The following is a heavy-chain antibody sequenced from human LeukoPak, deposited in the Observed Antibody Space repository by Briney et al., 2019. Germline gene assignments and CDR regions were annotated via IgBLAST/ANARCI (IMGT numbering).Heavy chain of an antibody. V-gene: IGHV3-23*01. CDR1: GFTFSSYA. D-gene: IGHD2-15*01. CDR3: AKDDCSGGSCYSSGNDAFDI. Sequence: GGSLRLSCAASGFTFSSYAMSWVRQAPGKGLEWVSAISGSGGSTYYADSVKGRFTISRDNSKNTLYLQMSSLRAEDTAVYYCAKDDCSGGSCYSSGNDAFDIWGQGTMVTVSS. CDR2: ISGSGGST. J-gene: IGHJ3*02.